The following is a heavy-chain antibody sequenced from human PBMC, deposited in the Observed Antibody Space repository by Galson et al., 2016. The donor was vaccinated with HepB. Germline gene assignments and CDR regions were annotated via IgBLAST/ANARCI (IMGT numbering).Heavy chain of an antibody. Sequence: TATASCKASGYTLTGYYMLWVRQAPGQGLEWMGWINPDSGVTSYAQKFQGRVTMTRDTSISTVYMELSRLKSDDTAIYYCARDRYSGSYYVGAFDIWGQGTMVTVS. V-gene: IGHV1-2*02. D-gene: IGHD1-26*01. CDR2: INPDSGVT. J-gene: IGHJ3*02. CDR3: ARDRYSGSYYVGAFDI. CDR1: GYTLTGYY.